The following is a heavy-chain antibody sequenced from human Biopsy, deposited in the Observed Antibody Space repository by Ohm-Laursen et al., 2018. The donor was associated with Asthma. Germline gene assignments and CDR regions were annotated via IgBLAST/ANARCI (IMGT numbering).Heavy chain of an antibody. CDR1: GGSVYSYDHH. D-gene: IGHD2-21*02. Sequence: SDTLSLTCSVFGGSVYSYDHHWSWIRQLPGKGLEWIGFIFYSGSTFYNPSLRSRITISVDTSKRQFSLSLRSVTVADTAVYFCARAQSYGDIYYGLDVWGQGTTVTVSS. J-gene: IGHJ6*02. V-gene: IGHV4-30-4*02. CDR2: IFYSGST. CDR3: ARAQSYGDIYYGLDV.